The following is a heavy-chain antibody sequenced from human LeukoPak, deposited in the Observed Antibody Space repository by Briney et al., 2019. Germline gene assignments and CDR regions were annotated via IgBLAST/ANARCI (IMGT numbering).Heavy chain of an antibody. D-gene: IGHD3-10*01. CDR1: GGSFSGCY. V-gene: IGHV4-34*01. CDR2: INHSGRT. J-gene: IGHJ1*01. Sequence: PSETLSLTCAVYGGSFSGCYWSWIRQPPGKGLEWIGEINHSGRTNYNPSLKSRVTISVDSSKNQFSLKLSSVTAADTALYYCARRGGPSYYGPGYFQHWAQGTLVTVSS. CDR3: ARRGGPSYYGPGYFQH.